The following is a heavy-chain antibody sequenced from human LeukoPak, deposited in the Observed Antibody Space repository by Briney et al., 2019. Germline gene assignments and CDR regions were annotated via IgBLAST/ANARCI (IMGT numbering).Heavy chain of an antibody. V-gene: IGHV3-33*01. CDR1: GFTFSKYG. CDR2: IWFDGINT. D-gene: IGHD2-15*01. Sequence: GGSLRLSCAASGFTFSKYGMHWVRQAPGKGLEWVAVIWFDGINTNHADSVKGRFTVSRDNSKNTLFLQMNSLRAEDTAVYFCVRDYCSGGSCYESKWFDPWGRGTLVTVSP. CDR3: VRDYCSGGSCYESKWFDP. J-gene: IGHJ5*02.